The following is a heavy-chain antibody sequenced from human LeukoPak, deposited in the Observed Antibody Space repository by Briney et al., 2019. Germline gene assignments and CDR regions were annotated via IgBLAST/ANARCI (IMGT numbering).Heavy chain of an antibody. V-gene: IGHV4-59*01. CDR1: GGSISSYY. D-gene: IGHD3-22*01. J-gene: IGHJ5*02. CDR3: ARALGSSGYGWFDP. Sequence: SETLSLTCTVSGGSISSYYWSWVRQPPGKGLEWVGYIYYTGSTNYNPSLESRVTISVDTSKNQFSLKLTSVTAADTAVYYCARALGSSGYGWFDPWGQGTLVTVSS. CDR2: IYYTGST.